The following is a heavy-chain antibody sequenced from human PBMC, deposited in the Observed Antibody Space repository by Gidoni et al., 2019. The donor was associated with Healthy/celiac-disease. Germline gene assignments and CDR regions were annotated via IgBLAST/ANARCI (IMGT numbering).Heavy chain of an antibody. CDR1: GFSLSTSGVG. J-gene: IGHJ4*02. CDR3: AHIRLRATEERKLTYFDY. V-gene: IGHV2-5*01. CDR2: IYWNDDK. D-gene: IGHD1-1*01. Sequence: QITLKESGPTLVKPTQTLTLTCTFSGFSLSTSGVGVGWIRQPPGKALEWLALIYWNDDKRYSPSLKSRLTITKDTSKNQVVLTMTNMHPVDTATYYCAHIRLRATEERKLTYFDYWGQGTLVTVSS.